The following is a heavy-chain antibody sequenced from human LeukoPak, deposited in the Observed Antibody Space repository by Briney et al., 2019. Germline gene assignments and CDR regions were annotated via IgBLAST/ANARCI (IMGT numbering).Heavy chain of an antibody. J-gene: IGHJ4*02. V-gene: IGHV1-18*01. CDR1: GYTFNSYG. CDR2: ISAYNGQT. D-gene: IGHD1-26*01. Sequence: GASVKVSCKASGYTFNSYGINWVRQAPGQGLEWMGWISAYNGQTNYAHKFEGRVTMTTDTSTRTVYMELRSLRSDDTAVYYCARDLGWELQHFFDHWGQGTLVTVSA. CDR3: ARDLGWELQHFFDH.